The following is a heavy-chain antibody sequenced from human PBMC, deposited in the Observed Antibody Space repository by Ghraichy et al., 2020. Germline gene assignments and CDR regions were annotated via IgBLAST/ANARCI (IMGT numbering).Heavy chain of an antibody. Sequence: GGSLRLSCAASAFTFSTYDMNWVRQAPGKGLEWVSYIRGRSSTIYYVGSVKGRFTISRDDAKNSLYLQMNSLRAEDTAVYYCARGAIWNGGAMDVWGQGTTVTVSS. J-gene: IGHJ6*02. D-gene: IGHD1-1*01. CDR2: IRGRSSTI. CDR1: AFTFSTYD. CDR3: ARGAIWNGGAMDV. V-gene: IGHV3-48*01.